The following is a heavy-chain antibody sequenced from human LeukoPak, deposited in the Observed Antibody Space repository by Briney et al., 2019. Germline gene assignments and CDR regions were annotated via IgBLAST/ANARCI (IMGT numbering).Heavy chain of an antibody. V-gene: IGHV4-39*07. CDR2: IYYSGNT. CDR3: ARVGNDFWSGYYGDYYYYFMDV. Sequence: SETLSLTCTVSGGSISSSSYYWVWIRQPPGKGLEWLGSIYYSGNTYYNPSLKSRVTISVDTSENQFSLKLTSATAADTAVYYCARVGNDFWSGYYGDYYYYFMDVWGKGTTVTVSS. J-gene: IGHJ6*03. CDR1: GGSISSSSYY. D-gene: IGHD3-3*01.